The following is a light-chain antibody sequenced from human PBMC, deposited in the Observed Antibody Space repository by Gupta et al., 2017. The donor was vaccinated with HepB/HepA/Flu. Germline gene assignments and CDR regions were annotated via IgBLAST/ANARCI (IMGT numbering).Light chain of an antibody. CDR1: IGAVTSGHF. V-gene: IGLV7-46*01. J-gene: IGLJ3*02. Sequence: TLTCGSTIGAVTSGHFPYWLQQKPGQAHRTLIYNTNYRHSWTPARFSGSLFGGKAALTLSGAQPEDEADYYCLLSYGDTRAFGGGTKLTVL. CDR2: NTN. CDR3: LLSYGDTRA.